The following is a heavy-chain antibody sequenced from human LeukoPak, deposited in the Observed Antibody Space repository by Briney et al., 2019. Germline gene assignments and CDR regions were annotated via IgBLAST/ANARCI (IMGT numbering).Heavy chain of an antibody. J-gene: IGHJ4*02. Sequence: GGSLRLSCAASGFTFDDYAMHWVRQAPGKGLEWVSAISGSGGSTYYADSVKGRFTISRDNSKNTLYLQMNSLRAEDTAVYYCAKGPSSSPLDWGQGTLVTVSS. V-gene: IGHV3-23*01. CDR2: ISGSGGST. CDR1: GFTFDDYA. D-gene: IGHD6-6*01. CDR3: AKGPSSSPLD.